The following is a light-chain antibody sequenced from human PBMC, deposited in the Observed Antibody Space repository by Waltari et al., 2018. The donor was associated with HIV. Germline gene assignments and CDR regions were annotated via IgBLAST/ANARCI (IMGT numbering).Light chain of an antibody. CDR1: SSDVRSSNL. CDR2: EVS. Sequence: QSALPQPASVSGSPGQSITISCTGTSSDVRSSNLVSWYQQHPGKAPKLMIYEVSKRPSGVSNRFSGSKSGNTASLTISGLQAEDEADYYCCSYAGSGDVFGTGTKVTVL. CDR3: CSYAGSGDV. V-gene: IGLV2-23*02. J-gene: IGLJ1*01.